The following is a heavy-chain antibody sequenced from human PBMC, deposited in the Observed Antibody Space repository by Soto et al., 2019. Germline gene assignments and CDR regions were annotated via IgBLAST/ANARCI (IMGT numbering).Heavy chain of an antibody. J-gene: IGHJ6*02. CDR1: GDTFSSYA. CDR3: ARALTTHGYYYYYGMDV. Sequence: SVKVSCKASGDTFSSYAISWVRQAPGQGLEWMGGIIPIFGTANYAQKFQGRVTITADESTSTAYMELSSLRSEDTAVYYCARALTTHGYYYYYGMDVWGQGTTVTVSS. CDR2: IIPIFGTA. V-gene: IGHV1-69*13. D-gene: IGHD4-17*01.